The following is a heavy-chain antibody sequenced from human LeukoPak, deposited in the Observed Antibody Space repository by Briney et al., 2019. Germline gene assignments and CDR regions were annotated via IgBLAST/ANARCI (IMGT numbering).Heavy chain of an antibody. CDR1: GFMFDDYA. Sequence: PGGSLRISCAASGFMFDDYAMHWVRQVPAKGLEWVSLISGDGVGRYYADSVKGRFTISRDNNNHPLSLQMNRLTTEDTAYYYCAREQFSHTSNYFDTWGQGILVTVCS. J-gene: IGHJ4*02. CDR2: ISGDGVGR. CDR3: AREQFSHTSNYFDT. D-gene: IGHD5-24*01. V-gene: IGHV3-43*02.